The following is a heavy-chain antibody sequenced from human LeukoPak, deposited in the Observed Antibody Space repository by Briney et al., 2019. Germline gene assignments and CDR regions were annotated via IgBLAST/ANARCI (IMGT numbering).Heavy chain of an antibody. CDR3: AFGVGATTIDY. CDR2: INPSGGST. Sequence: ASVKVSCKASGYTFTSYYMHWVRQAPGQGLEWMGIINPSGGSTSYAQKFQGRVTMTRDMSTSTVYMGLSSLRSEDTAVYYCAFGVGATTIDYWGQGTLVTVSS. CDR1: GYTFTSYY. V-gene: IGHV1-46*01. J-gene: IGHJ4*02. D-gene: IGHD1-26*01.